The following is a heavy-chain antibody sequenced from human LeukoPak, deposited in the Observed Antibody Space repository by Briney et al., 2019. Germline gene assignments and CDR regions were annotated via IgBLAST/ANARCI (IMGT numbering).Heavy chain of an antibody. V-gene: IGHV4-39*07. CDR1: GGSISSSSYY. Sequence: SETLSLTCTVSGGSISSSSYYWGWIRQPPGKGLEWIGSIYYSGSTYYNPSLKSRVTISVDTSKNQFSLKLSSVTAADTAVYYCAVEMGPCYFDYWGQGTLVTVSS. CDR2: IYYSGST. J-gene: IGHJ4*02. D-gene: IGHD1-26*01. CDR3: AVEMGPCYFDY.